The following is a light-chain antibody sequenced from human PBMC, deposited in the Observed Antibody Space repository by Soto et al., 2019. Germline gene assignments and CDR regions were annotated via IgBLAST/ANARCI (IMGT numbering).Light chain of an antibody. CDR2: GVS. CDR3: CSYAGRSTFV. V-gene: IGLV2-23*02. J-gene: IGLJ2*01. Sequence: QSVLTQPASVSGSPGRSITISCRGTSSDVGSYNLVSWYQQHPGKAPKLIISGVSKRPSGVSNRFSGSKSGNTASLTISGLQPEDEADYYCCSYAGRSTFVFGGGTKLTVL. CDR1: SSDVGSYNL.